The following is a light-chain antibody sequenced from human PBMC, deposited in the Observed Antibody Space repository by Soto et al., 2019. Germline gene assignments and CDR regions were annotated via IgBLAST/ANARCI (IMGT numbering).Light chain of an antibody. CDR1: SGYSNYK. Sequence: QPVLTQPPFASASLGASVTLTCTLSSGYSNYKVDWYQQRPGKGPRFVMRVGTGGIVGSKGDGIPDRFSVLGSGLNRYLTIKNIQEEDESDYHCGADHGSGSNFVVVFGGGTKLTVL. V-gene: IGLV9-49*01. CDR3: GADHGSGSNFVVV. J-gene: IGLJ2*01. CDR2: VGTGGIVG.